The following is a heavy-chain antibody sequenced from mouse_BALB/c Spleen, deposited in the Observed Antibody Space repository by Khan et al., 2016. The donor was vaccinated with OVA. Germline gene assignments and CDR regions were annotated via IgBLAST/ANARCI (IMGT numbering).Heavy chain of an antibody. D-gene: IGHD2-2*01. Sequence: IQLVQSGPELMKPGASGKISCKASGYSFTTYYIHWVKQSHGKSLEWIGYIDPFSGDTTYNQKFKGMATLTVDQSSSTAYIHLSNLTSEDSAVYYCTRHGYVAWFTYGGQGTLVNVSA. CDR3: TRHGYVAWFTY. CDR1: GYSFTTYY. J-gene: IGHJ3*01. V-gene: IGHV1S135*01. CDR2: IDPFSGDT.